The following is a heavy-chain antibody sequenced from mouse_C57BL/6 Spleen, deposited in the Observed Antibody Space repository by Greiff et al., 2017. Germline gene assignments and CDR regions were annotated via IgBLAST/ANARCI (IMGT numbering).Heavy chain of an antibody. D-gene: IGHD2-4*01. CDR1: GYTFTSYW. V-gene: IGHV1-59*01. Sequence: QVQLQQPGAELVRPGTSVKLSCKASGYTFTSYWMHWVKQRPGQGLEWIGVIDPSDSYTNYNQKFKGKATLTVDTSSSTAYMQLSSLTSEDSAVYYCARRSYDSYYAMDYWGQGTSVTVSS. CDR3: ARRSYDSYYAMDY. CDR2: IDPSDSYT. J-gene: IGHJ4*01.